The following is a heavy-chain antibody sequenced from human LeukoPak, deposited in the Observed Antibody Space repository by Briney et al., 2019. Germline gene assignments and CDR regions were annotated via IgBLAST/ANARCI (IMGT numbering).Heavy chain of an antibody. D-gene: IGHD2-2*01. CDR1: GYTFTGYY. Sequence: ASVKVSCKASGYTFTGYYMHWVRQAPGQGLEWMGWINPNSGGTNYAQKFQGRVTMTRDTSISTAYMELSRLRSDDTAAYYCARDSTPDQLGDYWGQGTLVTVSS. V-gene: IGHV1-2*02. CDR3: ARDSTPDQLGDY. CDR2: INPNSGGT. J-gene: IGHJ4*02.